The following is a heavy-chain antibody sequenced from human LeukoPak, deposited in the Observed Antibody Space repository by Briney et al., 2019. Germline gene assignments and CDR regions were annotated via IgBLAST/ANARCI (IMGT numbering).Heavy chain of an antibody. CDR2: IYYSGST. CDR3: ARRAVNYYLDY. V-gene: IGHV4-39*01. CDR1: GGSISGSNYY. D-gene: IGHD4-23*01. Sequence: PSETLSLTCTVSGGSISGSNYYWGWIRQPPGKGLEWIGSIYYSGSTYFNPSLKSRVTISVDTSKNQFSLKLTSVTAADTAVYYCARRAVNYYLDYWGQGTLVTVSS. J-gene: IGHJ4*02.